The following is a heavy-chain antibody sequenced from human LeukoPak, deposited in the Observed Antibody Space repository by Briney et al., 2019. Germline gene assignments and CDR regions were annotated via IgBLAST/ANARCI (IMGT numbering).Heavy chain of an antibody. CDR2: IKQGGSEK. Sequence: PGGSLRLSCAASGFTFSSYWMSWVRQAPGKGLEWVANIKQGGSEKYYVDPVKGRFTISRDNAKNSLYLQMNSLRAEDTAVYYCARDCRSSWYYYYYGMDVWGQGTTVTVSS. J-gene: IGHJ6*02. CDR3: ARDCRSSWYYYYYGMDV. V-gene: IGHV3-7*01. CDR1: GFTFSSYW. D-gene: IGHD6-13*01.